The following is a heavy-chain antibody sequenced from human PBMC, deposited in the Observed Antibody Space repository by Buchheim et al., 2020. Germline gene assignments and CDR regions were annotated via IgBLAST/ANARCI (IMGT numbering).Heavy chain of an antibody. V-gene: IGHV4-61*01. J-gene: IGHJ6*02. CDR3: ARLLSGYNYGMDV. CDR2: IYYSGST. CDR1: GGSVSSGSYY. D-gene: IGHD1-26*01. Sequence: QVQLQESGPGLVKPSETLSLTCTVSGGSVSSGSYYWSWIRQPPGKGLEWIGYIYYSGSTNYNPSLKSRVTISVDTSKNQFSLKLSSVTAADMAVYYCARLLSGYNYGMDVWGQGTT.